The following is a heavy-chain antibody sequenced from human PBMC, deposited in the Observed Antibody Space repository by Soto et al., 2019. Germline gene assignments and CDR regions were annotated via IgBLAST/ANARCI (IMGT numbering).Heavy chain of an antibody. CDR2: INPEGRAD. CDR3: ARHGVWCFDF. Sequence: EMQLVESGGALVQPGGSLRLSCAASGFTFSSSWMAWVRQAPGKGLEWVANINPEGRADYYVDSVKGRFTISRDNAKNSLYLQMNSLRLEDTALYYCARHGVWCFDFWGQGTLVSISS. J-gene: IGHJ4*02. D-gene: IGHD2-8*02. V-gene: IGHV3-7*02. CDR1: GFTFSSSW.